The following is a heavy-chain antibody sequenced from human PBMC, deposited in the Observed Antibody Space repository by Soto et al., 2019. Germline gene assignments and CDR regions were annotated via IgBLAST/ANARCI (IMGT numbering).Heavy chain of an antibody. D-gene: IGHD1-7*01. CDR2: INPNSGTT. V-gene: IGHV1-46*01. CDR3: ARAGTGTTEPEYQAMDV. Sequence: QVQLVQSGAEVKKPGASLKVSCKASGYTFTFYYLHWVRQAPGQGLEWMGMINPNSGTTTYAQKFQGRVTMTRDTSTSTVYMELSSLRSEDTAVFYCARAGTGTTEPEYQAMDVWGQGATVTVSS. J-gene: IGHJ6*02. CDR1: GYTFTFYY.